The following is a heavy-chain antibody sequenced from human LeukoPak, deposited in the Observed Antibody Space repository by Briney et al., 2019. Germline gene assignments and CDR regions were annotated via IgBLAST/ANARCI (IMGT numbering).Heavy chain of an antibody. CDR2: IYTSGST. D-gene: IGHD2-2*01. J-gene: IGHJ4*02. CDR1: GGSISSYY. V-gene: IGHV4-4*07. CDR3: AADLDCSSTNCSPYNFDY. Sequence: SETLSLTCTVSGGSISSYYWSWIRQPAGKGLEWIGRIYTSGSTTYNPSLKSRVTISVDTSKNQFSLKLSSVTAADTAVYYCAADLDCSSTNCSPYNFDYWGQGTLVTVSS.